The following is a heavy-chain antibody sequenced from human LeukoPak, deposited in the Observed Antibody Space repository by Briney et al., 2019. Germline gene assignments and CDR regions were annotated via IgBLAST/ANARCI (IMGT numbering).Heavy chain of an antibody. CDR1: GGSISSNTYY. V-gene: IGHV4-39*02. CDR3: ARGSGGWIDAFDI. D-gene: IGHD3-10*01. CDR2: IFYSGST. Sequence: SETLSLTCTVSGGSISSNTYYWGWIRQPPGKGLEWIGSIFYSGSTYYNPSLKSRLTTLLDTSKNHFSLKLTSVTAADTAVYYCARGSGGWIDAFDIWGQGTMVTVSS. J-gene: IGHJ3*02.